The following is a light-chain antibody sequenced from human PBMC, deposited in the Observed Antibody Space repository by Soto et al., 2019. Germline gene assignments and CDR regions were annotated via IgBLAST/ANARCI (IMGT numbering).Light chain of an antibody. CDR1: QGIRND. Sequence: DIQMTQSPSSLSASVGDRVTITCRASQGIRNDLGWYQQKPGKAHTRLIHAASSLQSGVPSRLSGSGSGTQFTLTISSLQPEDFATCYCLQHKTYPPLPTFGGGTTVEIK. V-gene: IGKV1-17*01. J-gene: IGKJ4*01. CDR2: AAS. CDR3: LQHKTYPPLPT.